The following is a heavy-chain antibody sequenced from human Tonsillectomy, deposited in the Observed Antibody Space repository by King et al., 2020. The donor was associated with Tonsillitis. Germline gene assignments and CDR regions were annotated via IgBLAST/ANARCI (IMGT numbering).Heavy chain of an antibody. CDR1: GFTFDNYA. J-gene: IGHJ6*04. CDR3: AKDTGISLSYGLDV. CDR2: ISWNSGSI. Sequence: VQLVESGGGLVQPGRSLRLSCAASGFTFDNYAMHWVRQAPGKGLEWVSGISWNSGSIGYADSVKGRFTISRDNAKNSLYLQMNSLRAEDTALYYCAKDTGISLSYGLDVWGKGTTVTVSS. V-gene: IGHV3-9*01. D-gene: IGHD6-13*01.